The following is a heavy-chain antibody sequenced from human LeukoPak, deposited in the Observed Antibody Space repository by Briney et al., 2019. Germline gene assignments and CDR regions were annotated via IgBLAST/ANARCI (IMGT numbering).Heavy chain of an antibody. CDR1: GFTFDDYA. CDR3: AKGAGRVNWFDP. CDR2: ISWNSGSI. D-gene: IGHD6-13*01. V-gene: IGHV3-9*01. J-gene: IGHJ5*02. Sequence: GRSLRLSCAASGFTFDDYAMHWVRQAPGKGLEWVSGISWNSGSIGYADSVKGRFTISRDNAKNSLYLQMNSLRAEDTALYYCAKGAGRVNWFDPWGQGTLVTVSS.